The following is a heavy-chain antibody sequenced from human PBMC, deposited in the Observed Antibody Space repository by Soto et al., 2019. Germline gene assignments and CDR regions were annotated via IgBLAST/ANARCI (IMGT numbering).Heavy chain of an antibody. CDR1: GGSFSGYF. CDR3: TRGREVTVTDDLVAFDI. D-gene: IGHD4-17*01. CDR2: INHSGST. J-gene: IGHJ3*02. Sequence: QVQLQQWGAGLLKPSETLSLTCAVYGGSFSGYFWSWIRQPPGKGLEWIGEINHSGSTNYNPSLKSRVTISVDPSKNQFSLKLSSVTAADMARYYCTRGREVTVTDDLVAFDIWGQGTRVTVSS. V-gene: IGHV4-34*01.